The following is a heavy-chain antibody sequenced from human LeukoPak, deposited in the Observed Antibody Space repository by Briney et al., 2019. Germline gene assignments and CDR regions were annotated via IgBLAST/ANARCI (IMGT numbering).Heavy chain of an antibody. CDR3: AREGGQLWSRYWYFDL. J-gene: IGHJ2*01. CDR1: GFNFVDFA. D-gene: IGHD5-18*01. V-gene: IGHV3-9*01. CDR2: ISWNSGSI. Sequence: PGGSLRLSCAASGFNFVDFAMHWVRQVPGKGLEWVSGISWNSGSIVYVDSVKGRFTISRDNAKNSLYLQMNSLRAEDTAVYYCAREGGQLWSRYWYFDLWGRGTLVTVSS.